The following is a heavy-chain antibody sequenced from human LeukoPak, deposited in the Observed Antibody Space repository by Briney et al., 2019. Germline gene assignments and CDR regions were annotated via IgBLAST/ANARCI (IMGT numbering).Heavy chain of an antibody. CDR1: GFTFSSYW. V-gene: IGHV3-7*01. Sequence: GGSLRLSCAASGFTFSSYWMSWVRQAPGKGLEWVANIKQDGSEKYYVDSVKGRFTISRDNAKNSLYLQMNSLRAEDTAVYYCAREKAVGGYYMDVWGKGTTVTVSS. CDR2: IKQDGSEK. J-gene: IGHJ6*03. CDR3: AREKAVGGYYMDV.